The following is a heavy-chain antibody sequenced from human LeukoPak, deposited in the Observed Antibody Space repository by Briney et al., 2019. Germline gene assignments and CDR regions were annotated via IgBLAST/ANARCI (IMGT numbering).Heavy chain of an antibody. Sequence: PGGSLRLSCAASEFSVGSNYMTWVRQAPGKGLEWVSLIYSGGSTYYADSVKGRFTISRDNSKNTLYLQMNSLRAEDTAVYYCARGGSDGYSTLYYYYYYMDVWGKGTTVTISS. CDR2: IYSGGST. CDR1: EFSVGSNY. D-gene: IGHD6-13*01. CDR3: ARGGSDGYSTLYYYYYYMDV. J-gene: IGHJ6*03. V-gene: IGHV3-66*01.